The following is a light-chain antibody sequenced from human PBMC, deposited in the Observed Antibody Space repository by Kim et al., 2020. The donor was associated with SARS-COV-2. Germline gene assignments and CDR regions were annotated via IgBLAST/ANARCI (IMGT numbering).Light chain of an antibody. CDR2: EVS. CDR3: CSCAGSSTFVV. J-gene: IGLJ2*01. CDR1: SSDVGSYNL. Sequence: QSITISWTGTSSDVGSYNLVSWYQQHPGKAPKLMIYEVSKRPSGVSNRFSGSKSGNTASLTISGLQAEDEADYYCCSCAGSSTFVVFGGGTQLTVL. V-gene: IGLV2-23*02.